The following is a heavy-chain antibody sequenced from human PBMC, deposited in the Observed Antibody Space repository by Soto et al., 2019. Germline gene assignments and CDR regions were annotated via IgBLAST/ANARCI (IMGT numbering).Heavy chain of an antibody. J-gene: IGHJ4*02. Sequence: EVQLVESGGGLVKPGGSPRLSCAASGFTFSSYSMNWVRQAPGKGLEWVSSISSSSTYIYYADSVKGRFIISRDNAKNSLYLQMNSLRAEDTAVYYCARRSDCREFDYWGQGTLVTVSS. D-gene: IGHD2-21*02. CDR1: GFTFSSYS. CDR3: ARRSDCREFDY. V-gene: IGHV3-21*01. CDR2: ISSSSTYI.